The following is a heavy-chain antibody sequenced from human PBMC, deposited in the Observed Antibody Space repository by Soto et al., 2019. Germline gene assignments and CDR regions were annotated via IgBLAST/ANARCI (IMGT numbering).Heavy chain of an antibody. CDR1: GGSISSSSYY. CDR3: ARHEGSNYGSGRGFDP. J-gene: IGHJ5*02. CDR2: IYYSGST. D-gene: IGHD3-10*01. Sequence: QLQLQESGPGLVKPSETLSLTCTVSGGSISSSSYYWGWIRQPPGQGLEWIGSIYYSGSTYYNPSRKSRVTISVDTSKNQFSLKLSSVTAADTAVYYCARHEGSNYGSGRGFDPWGQGTLVTVSS. V-gene: IGHV4-39*01.